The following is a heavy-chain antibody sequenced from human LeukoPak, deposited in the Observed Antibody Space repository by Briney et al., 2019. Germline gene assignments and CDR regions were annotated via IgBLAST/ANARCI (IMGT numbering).Heavy chain of an antibody. J-gene: IGHJ4*02. Sequence: GGSLRLSCAASGFIFSSYSMNWVRQAPGKGLEWVPSISSSSSYIYYADSVKGRFTISRDNAKNSLYLQMNSLRAEDTAVYYCARDLEYSYAPIWGQGTLVTVSS. CDR3: ARDLEYSYAPI. D-gene: IGHD5-18*01. CDR1: GFIFSSYS. V-gene: IGHV3-21*01. CDR2: ISSSSSYI.